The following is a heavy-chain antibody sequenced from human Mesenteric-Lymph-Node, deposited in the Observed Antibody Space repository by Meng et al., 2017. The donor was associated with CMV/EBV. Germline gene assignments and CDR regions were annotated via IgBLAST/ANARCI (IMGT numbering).Heavy chain of an antibody. CDR3: ARLRYCDTTSCLFDY. V-gene: IGHV4-39*01. D-gene: IGHD2-2*01. CDR1: GGSISSSSYY. J-gene: IGHJ4*02. Sequence: GSLRLSCTVSGGSISSSSYYWGWIRQPPGKGLEWIGSIYYSGSTYYNPSLKSRVIISVDTSKNQFSLRLSSVTAADTAVYYCARLRYCDTTSCLFDYWGQGTLVTVSS. CDR2: IYYSGST.